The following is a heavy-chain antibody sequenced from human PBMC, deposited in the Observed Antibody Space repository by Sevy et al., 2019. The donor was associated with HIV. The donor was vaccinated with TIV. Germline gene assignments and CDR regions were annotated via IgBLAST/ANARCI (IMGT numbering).Heavy chain of an antibody. CDR2: INESGIT. CDR1: DGSFSGYY. V-gene: IGHV4-34*01. D-gene: IGHD2-2*01. Sequence: SETLSLTCAVHDGSFSGYYWNWIRQLPGKGLEWIGEINESGITYYNPSLKSRVTISAETSKKQFSLKLNSVTAVDSAVYFCARSPPVVVVPGAPSWFDPWGQGTVVTVSS. CDR3: ARSPPVVVVPGAPSWFDP. J-gene: IGHJ5*02.